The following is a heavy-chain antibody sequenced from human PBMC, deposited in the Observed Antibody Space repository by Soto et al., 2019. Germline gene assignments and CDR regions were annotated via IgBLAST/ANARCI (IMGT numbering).Heavy chain of an antibody. V-gene: IGHV3-48*01. CDR3: VSDSWFDP. CDR1: GFTFSSYT. J-gene: IGHJ5*02. Sequence: PGGSLRLSCAASGFTFSSYTMNWVRQAPGKGLEWVSYISSGSSTIYYADSVKGRFTVSRDNAKNSLYLQMNSLRAEDTAVYYCVSDSWFDPWGQGTLVTVSS. CDR2: ISSGSSTI.